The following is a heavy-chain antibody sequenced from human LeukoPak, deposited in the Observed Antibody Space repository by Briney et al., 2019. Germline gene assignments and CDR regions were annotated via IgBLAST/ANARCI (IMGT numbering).Heavy chain of an antibody. D-gene: IGHD1-26*01. CDR1: GGSINSYY. CDR2: ISYRGST. J-gene: IGHJ4*02. CDR3: ARGISGSGSYGHLEY. V-gene: IGHV4-59*12. Sequence: SETLSLTCTVSGGSINSYYWSWIRQPPGKGLEWIGYISYRGSTNYNPSLKSRVTISVDTSKNQFSLRLSSVTAADTAIYYCARGISGSGSYGHLEYWGQGMRVSVSS.